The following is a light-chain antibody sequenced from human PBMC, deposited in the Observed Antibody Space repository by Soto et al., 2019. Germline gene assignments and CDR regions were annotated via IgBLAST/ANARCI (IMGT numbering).Light chain of an antibody. CDR2: EVS. J-gene: IGKJ1*01. CDR1: QSLIHSDGNTY. V-gene: IGKV2-30*02. Sequence: DVVMTQSPLSLPVTLGQPASISCRSSQSLIHSDGNTYLNWFQQRPGQSPRRLIYEVSDRDSGVPDRFSGGGSGSDFTLKISRVEAEDVGVYYCMQGTHWPWTFGQGTEVEIK. CDR3: MQGTHWPWT.